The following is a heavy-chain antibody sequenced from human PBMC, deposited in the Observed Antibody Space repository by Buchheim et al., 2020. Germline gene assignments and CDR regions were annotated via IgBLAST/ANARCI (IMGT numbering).Heavy chain of an antibody. CDR2: IYYSGST. J-gene: IGHJ6*02. CDR1: GGSISSGGYY. CDR3: AGKGDFWSGFGMDV. V-gene: IGHV4-31*03. D-gene: IGHD3-3*01. Sequence: QVQLQESGPGLVKPSQTLSLTCTVSGGSISSGGYYWSWIRQHPGKGLEWIGYIYYSGSTYYNTSPKSRVTISVEPSKNQFSLKLSSVTAADTAVYYCAGKGDFWSGFGMDVWGQGTT.